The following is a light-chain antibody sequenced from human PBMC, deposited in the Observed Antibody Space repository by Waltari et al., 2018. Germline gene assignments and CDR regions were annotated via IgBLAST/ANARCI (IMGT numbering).Light chain of an antibody. J-gene: IGLJ2*01. CDR1: GSYVGGYNY. Sequence: QSALTQPLSVSGSPGQSVTISCTGAGSYVGGYNYVSWYQQHPGKAPKLILDEVSKRPSGVPDRFAGSKSGNTASLTISGLQAEDEADYYCCSYAGDYSWIFGGGTKVTVL. V-gene: IGLV2-11*01. CDR2: EVS. CDR3: CSYAGDYSWI.